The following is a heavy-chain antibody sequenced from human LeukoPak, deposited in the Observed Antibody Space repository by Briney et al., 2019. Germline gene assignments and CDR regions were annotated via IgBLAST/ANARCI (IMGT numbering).Heavy chain of an antibody. V-gene: IGHV4-59*01. J-gene: IGHJ3*02. CDR3: ASQLYYYDSSGYSDDAFDI. CDR1: GGSISSYY. D-gene: IGHD3-22*01. CDR2: IYYSGST. Sequence: SETLSLTCTVSGGSISSYYWSWIRQPPGKGLEWIGYIYYSGSTNYNPSLKSRVTISVDTSKNQFSLKLSSVTAADTAVYYCASQLYYYDSSGYSDDAFDIWRQGTMVTVSS.